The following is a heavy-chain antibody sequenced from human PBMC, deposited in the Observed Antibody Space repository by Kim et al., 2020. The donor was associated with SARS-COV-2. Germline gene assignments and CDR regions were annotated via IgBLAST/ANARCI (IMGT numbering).Heavy chain of an antibody. J-gene: IGHJ2*01. Sequence: SETLSLTCAVYGGSFSGYYWSWIRQPPGKGLEWIGEINHSGSTNYNPSLKSRVTISVDTSKNQFSLKLTSVTAADAALYFCARRLSNTSGWGRHYCDLWG. D-gene: IGHD3-10*01. CDR1: GGSFSGYY. CDR3: ARRLSNTSGWGRHYCDL. V-gene: IGHV4-34*01. CDR2: INHSGST.